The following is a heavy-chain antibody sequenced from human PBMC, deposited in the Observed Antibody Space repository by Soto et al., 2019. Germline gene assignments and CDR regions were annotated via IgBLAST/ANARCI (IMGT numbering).Heavy chain of an antibody. D-gene: IGHD2-2*01. CDR3: ARDLLDIVVVPAASPAGY. CDR1: GYTFTSYG. Sequence: GASVTVSCQASGYTFTSYGIIWVRQAPGQGLEWMGWISAYNGNTNYAQKLQGRVTMTTDTSTSTAYMELRSLRSDDTAVYYCARDLLDIVVVPAASPAGYWGQGTLVTVSS. CDR2: ISAYNGNT. J-gene: IGHJ4*02. V-gene: IGHV1-18*01.